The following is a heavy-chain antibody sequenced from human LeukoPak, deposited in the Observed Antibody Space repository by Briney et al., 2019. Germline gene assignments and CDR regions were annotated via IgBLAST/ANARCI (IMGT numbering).Heavy chain of an antibody. CDR1: GGSISSYY. J-gene: IGHJ3*02. V-gene: IGHV4-59*01. CDR2: IYYSGST. CDR3: ARVVDYYDSSGYYLDAFDI. D-gene: IGHD3-22*01. Sequence: PSETLSLTCTVSGGSISSYYWSWIRQPPGKGLEWIGYIYYSGSTNYNPSLKSRVTISVDTSKNQFSLKLSSVTAADTAVYYCARVVDYYDSSGYYLDAFDIWGQGTMVTVSS.